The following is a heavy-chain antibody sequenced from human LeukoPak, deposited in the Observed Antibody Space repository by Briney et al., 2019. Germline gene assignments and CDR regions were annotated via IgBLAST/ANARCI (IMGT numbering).Heavy chain of an antibody. Sequence: SETLSLTCTVSGGSISSHYWSWIRQPPGKGLEWIGYIYYSGSTNYNPSLKRRVTISVDTSKNQFSLKLSSVTAADTAVYYCARGRMTTVTTIDYWGQGTLVTVSS. J-gene: IGHJ4*02. CDR1: GGSISSHY. CDR3: ARGRMTTVTTIDY. CDR2: IYYSGST. D-gene: IGHD4-17*01. V-gene: IGHV4-59*11.